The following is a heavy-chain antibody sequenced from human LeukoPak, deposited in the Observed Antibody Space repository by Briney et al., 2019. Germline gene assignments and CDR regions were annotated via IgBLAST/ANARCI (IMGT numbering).Heavy chain of an antibody. Sequence: PGGSLRLSCAASGFTFSSYTMNWVRQAPGKGLEWVAVIWYGGSNKYYADSVKGRFIISRDNSKNTLYLQMNSLRAEDTAVYYCGIAAAGTDLNWFDPWGQGTLVTVSS. CDR3: GIAAAGTDLNWFDP. CDR1: GFTFSSYT. V-gene: IGHV3-33*08. CDR2: IWYGGSNK. D-gene: IGHD6-13*01. J-gene: IGHJ5*02.